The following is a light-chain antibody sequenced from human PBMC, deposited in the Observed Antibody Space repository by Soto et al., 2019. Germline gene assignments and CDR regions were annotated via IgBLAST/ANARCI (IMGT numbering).Light chain of an antibody. V-gene: IGKV1-5*01. J-gene: IGKJ1*01. CDR2: DAS. CDR1: HSISSW. Sequence: DSHNILSLSTLSALIGDRVTXTCRASHSISSWLAWYQQKPGKAPKLLIYDASSLESGVPSRFSGGGSGTEFTLTISSLQPDDFATYYCQQYNSYWTFGQGT. CDR3: QQYNSYWT.